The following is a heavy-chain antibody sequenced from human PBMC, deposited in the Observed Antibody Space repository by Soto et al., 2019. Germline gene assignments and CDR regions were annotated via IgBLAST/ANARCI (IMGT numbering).Heavy chain of an antibody. J-gene: IGHJ6*02. CDR1: GGTFSSYA. CDR3: ARSPGSSTSWESYYYYYYGMDV. D-gene: IGHD2-2*01. Sequence: QVQLVQSGAEVKKPGSSVKVSCKASGGTFSSYAISWVRQAPGHGLEWMGGIIPISGTANYAQKFQGRVTITADESTSTASMELSSLRSEDTAVSYCARSPGSSTSWESYYYYYYGMDVWGQGTTVTVS. V-gene: IGHV1-69*01. CDR2: IIPISGTA.